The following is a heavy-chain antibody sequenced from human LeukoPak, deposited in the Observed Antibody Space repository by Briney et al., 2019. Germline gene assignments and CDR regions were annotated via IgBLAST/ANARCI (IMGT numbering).Heavy chain of an antibody. CDR3: ARASRGSPNNDY. CDR1: GFIFSNSW. Sequence: GGSLRLSCAASGFIFSNSWINWVRQAPGKGLEWVAIINQDGSERYYVDSVMGRFTISRDNVKNSVYLQMNSLRAEDTAVYYCARASRGSPNNDYWGQGTLVTVSS. CDR2: INQDGSER. V-gene: IGHV3-7*01. D-gene: IGHD6-13*01. J-gene: IGHJ4*02.